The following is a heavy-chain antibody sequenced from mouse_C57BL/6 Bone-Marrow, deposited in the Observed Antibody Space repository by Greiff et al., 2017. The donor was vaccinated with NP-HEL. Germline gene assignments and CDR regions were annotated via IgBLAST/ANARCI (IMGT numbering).Heavy chain of an antibody. CDR1: GYTFTDYY. V-gene: IGHV1-26*01. D-gene: IGHD2-3*01. Sequence: EVQLQQSGPELVKPGASVKISCKASGYTFTDYYMNWVKQSHGKSLEWIGDINPNNGGTSYNQKFKGKATLTVDKSSSTAYMELRSLTTEDSAVYYCARGKTPIYDGYYYAMDYWGQGTSVTVSS. CDR3: ARGKTPIYDGYYYAMDY. CDR2: INPNNGGT. J-gene: IGHJ4*01.